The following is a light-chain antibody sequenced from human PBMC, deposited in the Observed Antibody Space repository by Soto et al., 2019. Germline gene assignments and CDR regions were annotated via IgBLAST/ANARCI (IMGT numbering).Light chain of an antibody. V-gene: IGKV1-6*01. Sequence: ALQMTQSPSSLSASVGDRVTITCRASQAIRTELGWYQQKPGKAPKLLIYGATTLQSGVPSRFSGSGSGTDFTLTISGLQPVDFATYYCLQDYNYPRTFGQGTKVEVK. CDR1: QAIRTE. CDR2: GAT. CDR3: LQDYNYPRT. J-gene: IGKJ1*01.